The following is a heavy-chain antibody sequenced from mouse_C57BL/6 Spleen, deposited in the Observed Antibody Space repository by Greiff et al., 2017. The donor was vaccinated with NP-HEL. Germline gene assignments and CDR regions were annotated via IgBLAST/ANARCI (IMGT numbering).Heavy chain of an antibody. V-gene: IGHV1-42*01. CDR2: INPSTGGT. D-gene: IGHD2-5*01. CDR1: GYSFTGYY. J-gene: IGHJ1*03. Sequence: EVQLQQSGPELVKPGASVKISCKASGYSFTGYYMNWVKQSPEKSLEWIGEINPSTGGTTYNQKFKAKATLTVDKSSSTAYMQLKSLTSEDSAVYYCARRKYSNYGYFDDWGTGTTVTVSS. CDR3: ARRKYSNYGYFDD.